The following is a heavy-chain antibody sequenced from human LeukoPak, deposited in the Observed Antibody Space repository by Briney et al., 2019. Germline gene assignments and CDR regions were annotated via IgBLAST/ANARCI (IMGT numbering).Heavy chain of an antibody. V-gene: IGHV3-23*01. D-gene: IGHD3-10*01. CDR2: ISGSGGST. CDR1: GFTFSSYA. Sequence: GGSLRLSCAASGFTFSSYAMSWVRQAPGKGLEWVSAISGSGGSTYYADSMKGRFTISRDNAKNTLYLQMNSLRAEDTAVYYCARDRYGSGSVNDYWGQGTLVTVSS. J-gene: IGHJ4*02. CDR3: ARDRYGSGSVNDY.